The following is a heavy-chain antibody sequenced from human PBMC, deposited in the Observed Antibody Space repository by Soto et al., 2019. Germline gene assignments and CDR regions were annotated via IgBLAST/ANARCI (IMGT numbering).Heavy chain of an antibody. CDR2: ISYDGSNK. V-gene: IGHV3-30-3*01. Sequence: QVQLVESGGGVVQPGRSLRLSCAASGFTFSSYAMHWVRQAPGKGLEWVAVISYDGSNKYYADSVKGRFTISRDNSKNTLYMQMNSLRAEDTAVYYWARGWLQSGGFDYWGQGTLVTVSS. CDR3: ARGWLQSGGFDY. D-gene: IGHD5-12*01. J-gene: IGHJ4*02. CDR1: GFTFSSYA.